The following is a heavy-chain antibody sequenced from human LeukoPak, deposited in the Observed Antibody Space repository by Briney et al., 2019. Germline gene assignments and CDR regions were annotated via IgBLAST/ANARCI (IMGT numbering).Heavy chain of an antibody. Sequence: SETLSLTCAVYGGSFSGYYWSWIRQPPGKGLEWIGEINHSGSTNYNPSLKSRVTISVDTSKNQFSLKLSSVTAADTAVYYCTTYYYYGSGSYSGWFDPWGQGTLVTVSS. J-gene: IGHJ5*02. CDR3: TTYYYYGSGSYSGWFDP. V-gene: IGHV4-34*01. CDR1: GGSFSGYY. CDR2: INHSGST. D-gene: IGHD3-10*01.